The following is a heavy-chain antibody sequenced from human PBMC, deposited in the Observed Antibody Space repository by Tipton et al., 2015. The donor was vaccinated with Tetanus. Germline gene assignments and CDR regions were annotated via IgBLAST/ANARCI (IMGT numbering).Heavy chain of an antibody. J-gene: IGHJ4*02. CDR3: ARTYSFGPGPPGY. CDR1: GVTVSTHY. V-gene: IGHV3-53*01. Sequence: QLVQSGGGLILPGGSLRLSCAASGVTVSTHYMSWVRQAPGKGLEWVAGVSSVGGTTYYADSVKGRFTVSRDSSKNILFLRLSSLRVEDTAIYYCARTYSFGPGPPGYWGQGTLVTVSS. D-gene: IGHD3/OR15-3a*01. CDR2: VSSVGGTT.